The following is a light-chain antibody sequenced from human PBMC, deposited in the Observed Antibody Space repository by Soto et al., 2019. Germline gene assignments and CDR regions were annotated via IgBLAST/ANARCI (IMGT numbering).Light chain of an antibody. V-gene: IGLV1-51*02. CDR3: GTWDSSLTTFV. Sequence: QSVLTQPPSVSAAPGQKVTMSCSGSSSNIGKYYVSWHQQLPGTAPKLLIYENDKRPSGIPDRFSGSKSRTSATLGITGLQTGDEADYYCGTWDSSLTTFVFGTGTKVTVL. J-gene: IGLJ1*01. CDR1: SSNIGKYY. CDR2: END.